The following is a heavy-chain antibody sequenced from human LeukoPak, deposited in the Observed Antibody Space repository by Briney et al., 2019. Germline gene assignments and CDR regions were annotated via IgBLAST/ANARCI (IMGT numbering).Heavy chain of an antibody. Sequence: GGSLRLSCAASVFTFSSYLMHWVRQAPGKGLEWAAVIWHDGSSKYYADSVRGRFSISRDNSKKTLYLQMNSPRAEDTAVYYCARGSTSSSYQYGIDVWGQGTTVTVSS. CDR1: VFTFSSYL. D-gene: IGHD2-2*01. CDR2: IWHDGSSK. V-gene: IGHV3-33*01. J-gene: IGHJ6*02. CDR3: ARGSTSSSYQYGIDV.